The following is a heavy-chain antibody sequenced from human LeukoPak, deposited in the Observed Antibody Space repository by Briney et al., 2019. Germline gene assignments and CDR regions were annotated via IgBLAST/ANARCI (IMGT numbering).Heavy chain of an antibody. CDR2: IYYSGST. CDR1: GGSLSSYY. V-gene: IGHV4-59*01. J-gene: IGHJ3*02. Sequence: SETLSLTCTVSGGSLSSYYWSWLRQPPGKGLEWIGYIYYSGSTNYNPSLKSRVTISLDTSKNQFSLNLTSVTAADTAVYFCARGPYSYDSSGAFDIWGQGTMVTVSS. D-gene: IGHD3-22*01. CDR3: ARGPYSYDSSGAFDI.